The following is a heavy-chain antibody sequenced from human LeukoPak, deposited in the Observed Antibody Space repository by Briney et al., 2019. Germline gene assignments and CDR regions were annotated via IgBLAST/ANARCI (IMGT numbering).Heavy chain of an antibody. D-gene: IGHD3-22*01. CDR2: TYYRSKWYS. Sequence: SQTLSLTCALSGDSVSSNSAVWNWVRQSPSRGLEWLGRTYYRSKWYSDYALSVKHRITINPDTSKNQFSLKLSSVTAADTAVYYCARIRYYYHRGPESDLYYFDYWGQGTLVTVSP. V-gene: IGHV6-1*01. CDR1: GDSVSSNSAV. CDR3: ARIRYYYHRGPESDLYYFDY. J-gene: IGHJ4*02.